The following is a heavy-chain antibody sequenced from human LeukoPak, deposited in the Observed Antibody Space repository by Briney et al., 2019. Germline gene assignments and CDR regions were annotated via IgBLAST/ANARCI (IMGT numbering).Heavy chain of an antibody. CDR1: GFTLRSYW. J-gene: IGHJ4*02. V-gene: IGHV3-7*01. CDR3: ATSSRWRFDY. Sequence: GGFLRLSCVASGFTLRSYWMSWVRQAPGKGLEWVANIREDGNEEYYVDSVKGRFTISRDNAQNSLWLQMNSLRAEDTAVYYCATSSRWRFDYWGQGDLVTVSS. D-gene: IGHD2-2*01. CDR2: IREDGNEE.